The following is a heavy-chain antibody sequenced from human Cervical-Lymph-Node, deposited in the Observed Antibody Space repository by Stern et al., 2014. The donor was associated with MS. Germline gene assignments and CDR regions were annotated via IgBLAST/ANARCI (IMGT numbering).Heavy chain of an antibody. V-gene: IGHV3-49*04. Sequence: EVQLVESGGGLVQPGRSLRLSCTASGFTFGDYAMSWVRQAPGKGLEWVGFIRSKAYGGTTEYAASVKGRFTISRDDSKSIAYLQMNSLKTEDTAVYYCTRGGYDFWSGYYRHWGQGTLVTVSS. D-gene: IGHD3-3*01. CDR2: IRSKAYGGTT. CDR3: TRGGYDFWSGYYRH. CDR1: GFTFGDYA. J-gene: IGHJ4*02.